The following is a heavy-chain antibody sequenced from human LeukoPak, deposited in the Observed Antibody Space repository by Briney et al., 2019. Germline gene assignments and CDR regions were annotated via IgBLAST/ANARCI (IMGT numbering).Heavy chain of an antibody. CDR2: ISGSGGST. V-gene: IGHV3-23*01. CDR1: GFTFSSYA. CDR3: ANSLSYGSGSYNYYYGMDV. J-gene: IGHJ6*02. D-gene: IGHD3-10*01. Sequence: QSGGSLRLSCAASGFTFSSYAMSWVRQAPGKGLEWVSAISGSGGSTYYADSVKGRFTISRDNSKNTLYLQMNGLRAEDTAVYYCANSLSYGSGSYNYYYGMDVWGQGTTVTVSS.